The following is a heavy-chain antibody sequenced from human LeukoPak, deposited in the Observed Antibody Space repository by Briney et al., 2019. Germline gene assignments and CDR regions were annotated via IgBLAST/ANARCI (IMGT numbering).Heavy chain of an antibody. CDR1: GFTFSSYA. Sequence: GGSLRLSCAASGFTFSSYAMSWVRQAPGKGLEWVSAISGSGGSTYYAGSVKGRFTISRDNSKNTLYLQMNSLRAEDTAVYYCAKSPKYSSSWYSVYWGQGTLVTVSS. CDR3: AKSPKYSSSWYSVY. J-gene: IGHJ4*02. V-gene: IGHV3-23*01. D-gene: IGHD6-13*01. CDR2: ISGSGGST.